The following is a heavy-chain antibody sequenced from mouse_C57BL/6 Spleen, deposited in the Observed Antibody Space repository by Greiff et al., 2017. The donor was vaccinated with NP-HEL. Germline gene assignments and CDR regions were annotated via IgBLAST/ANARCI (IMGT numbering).Heavy chain of an antibody. V-gene: IGHV1-42*01. CDR2: INPSTGGT. CDR3: AKGDDYGSSPAMDY. D-gene: IGHD1-1*01. CDR1: GYSFTGYY. Sequence: EVQLQQPGPELVKPGASVKISCKASGYSFTGYYMNWVKQSPEKSLEWIGEINPSTGGTTYNQKFKAKATLTVDKSSSTAYMQLKSLTSEDSAVEYGAKGDDYGSSPAMDYWGQGTSVTVSS. J-gene: IGHJ4*01.